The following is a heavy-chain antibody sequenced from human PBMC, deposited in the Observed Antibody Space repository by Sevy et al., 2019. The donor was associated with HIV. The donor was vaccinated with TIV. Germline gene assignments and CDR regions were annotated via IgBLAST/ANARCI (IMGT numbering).Heavy chain of an antibody. CDR3: AKRTSDSADYSYRMDV. J-gene: IGHJ6*02. V-gene: IGHV3-23*01. CDR2: TSNSGRNT. Sequence: GGSLRLSCAASGFTLANYAMRWVRQAPGKGLEWVSTTSNSGRNTYYADSVRGRFTVSRDNSKNMVYLHMRSLRAEDTAVYYCAKRTSDSADYSYRMDVWGQGTAVTVSS. CDR1: GFTLANYA. D-gene: IGHD3-22*01.